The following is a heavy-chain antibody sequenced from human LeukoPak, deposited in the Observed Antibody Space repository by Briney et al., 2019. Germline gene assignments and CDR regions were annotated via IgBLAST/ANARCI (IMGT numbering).Heavy chain of an antibody. CDR3: AKDRAYGSGIPGY. CDR1: GSTFSSYA. V-gene: IGHV3-23*01. J-gene: IGHJ4*02. D-gene: IGHD3-10*01. CDR2: ISGSGGST. Sequence: GGSLRLSCAASGSTFSSYAMSWVRQAPGKGLEWVSAISGSGGSTYYADSVKGRFTNSRDNSKNTLYLQMNSLRAEDTAVYYCAKDRAYGSGIPGYWGQGTLVTVSS.